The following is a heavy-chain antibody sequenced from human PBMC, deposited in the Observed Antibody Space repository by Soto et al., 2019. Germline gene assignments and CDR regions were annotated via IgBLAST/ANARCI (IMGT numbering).Heavy chain of an antibody. D-gene: IGHD6-13*01. CDR1: GASVWSSGYY. J-gene: IGHJ5*02. Sequence: SHPCSVAGASVWSSGYYWSCISQPPGKGLEWIGSIYYSGSTYYNPSLKSRVTISVDTSKNQFSLKLSSVTAADTAVYYCASGFEEQLIRWNWFDPWGQGTLVTVSS. CDR3: ASGFEEQLIRWNWFDP. V-gene: IGHV4-39*01. CDR2: IYYSGST.